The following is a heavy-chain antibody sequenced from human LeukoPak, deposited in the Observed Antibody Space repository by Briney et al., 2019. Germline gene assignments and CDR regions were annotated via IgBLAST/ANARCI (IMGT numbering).Heavy chain of an antibody. CDR1: GFTFSSYD. CDR2: IGTAGDT. V-gene: IGHV3-13*04. J-gene: IGHJ3*02. CDR3: ARAAYGTNAFDI. D-gene: IGHD4-17*01. Sequence: GGSLRLSCAASGFTFSSYDMHCVRQATGKGLEWVSAIGTAGDTYYPGSVKGRFTISRENAKNSSYLQMNSLRAGDTAVYYCARAAYGTNAFDIWGQGTMVTVSS.